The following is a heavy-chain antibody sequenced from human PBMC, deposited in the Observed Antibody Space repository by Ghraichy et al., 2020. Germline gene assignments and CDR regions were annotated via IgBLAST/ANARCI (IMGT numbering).Heavy chain of an antibody. J-gene: IGHJ2*01. D-gene: IGHD5-18*01. V-gene: IGHV3-23*01. CDR2: ISGSGGST. CDR3: AKVRNSYGDWRGYWYFDL. CDR1: GFTFSSYA. Sequence: GGSLRLSCAASGFTFSSYAMSWVRQAPGKGLEWVSAISGSGGSTYYADSVKGRFTISRDNSKNTLYLQMNSLRAEDTAVYYCAKVRNSYGDWRGYWYFDLWGRGTLVTVSS.